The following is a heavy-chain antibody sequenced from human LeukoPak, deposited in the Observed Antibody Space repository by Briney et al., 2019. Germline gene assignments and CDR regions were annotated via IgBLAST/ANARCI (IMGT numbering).Heavy chain of an antibody. J-gene: IGHJ4*02. D-gene: IGHD4-17*01. CDR1: GFAFSKYA. CDR2: ISDDGRS. Sequence: GGSLRLSCAASGFAFSKYAMHWVRQAPGKGLEWVTIISDDGRSNYADSVEGRFTISRDNAKNTLYLQMNSLRAEDTAVYYCARSPTYGDYGRYFDYWGQGTLVTVSS. CDR3: ARSPTYGDYGRYFDY. V-gene: IGHV3-30*04.